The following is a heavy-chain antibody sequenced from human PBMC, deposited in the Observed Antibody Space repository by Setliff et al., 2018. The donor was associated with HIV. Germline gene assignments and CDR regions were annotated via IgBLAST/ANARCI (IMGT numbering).Heavy chain of an antibody. Sequence: ASVKVSCKASGYTFTGYYVHWVRQAPGQGLEWMGWINPNNGDTNYAQKFQGRVTMTRDTSISTAYMELSSLKASDTAMYYCARDHSPAGPASRPRNFDYWGQGTLVTSPQ. CDR2: INPNNGDT. V-gene: IGHV1-2*02. D-gene: IGHD6-6*01. CDR3: ARDHSPAGPASRPRNFDY. J-gene: IGHJ4*02. CDR1: GYTFTGYY.